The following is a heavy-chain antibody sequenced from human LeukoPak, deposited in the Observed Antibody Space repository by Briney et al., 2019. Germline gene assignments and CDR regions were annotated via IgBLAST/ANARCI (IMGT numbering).Heavy chain of an antibody. CDR1: GFTFSSYA. CDR2: ITGSGGTT. CDR3: TKYSRSSGVIWDFDS. J-gene: IGHJ4*02. D-gene: IGHD1-26*01. V-gene: IGHV3-23*01. Sequence: GGSLRLXCAASGFTFSSYAMSWVRQSAGKRLEWVSTITGSGGTTYFADSVKGRFTISRENSKNTLYLQMTSLRADDTAVYYCTKYSRSSGVIWDFDSWGQGTQVTVSS.